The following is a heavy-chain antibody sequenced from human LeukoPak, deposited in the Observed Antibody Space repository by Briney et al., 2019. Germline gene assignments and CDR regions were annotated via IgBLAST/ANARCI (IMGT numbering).Heavy chain of an antibody. V-gene: IGHV3-23*01. CDR3: AKREYSYGPSPFWV. CDR2: ISGSGDST. CDR1: GFTFSNYA. Sequence: GGSLRLSCAASGFTFSNYAMSWVRQAPGKGLEWVSGISGSGDSTYYADSVKGRFTISRDNSKNTLYLQMNSLRAEDTAVYYCAKREYSYGPSPFWVWGQGTLVTVSS. J-gene: IGHJ4*02. D-gene: IGHD5-18*01.